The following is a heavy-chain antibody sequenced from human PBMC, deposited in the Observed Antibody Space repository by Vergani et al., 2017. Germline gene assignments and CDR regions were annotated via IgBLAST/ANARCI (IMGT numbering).Heavy chain of an antibody. CDR2: IDHSGST. D-gene: IGHD3-3*01. CDR3: ARAYQKGLEWTNRQYYFDY. Sequence: QVQLQESDPGLVKPSETLSLTCTVSGYSISSGYYWGWIRQPPGKGLEWIGSIDHSGSTYYNPSLKSRVTISVDTSKNQFSLKLSSVTAADTAVYYCARAYQKGLEWTNRQYYFDYWGQGTLVTVSS. CDR1: GYSISSGYY. J-gene: IGHJ4*02. V-gene: IGHV4-38-2*02.